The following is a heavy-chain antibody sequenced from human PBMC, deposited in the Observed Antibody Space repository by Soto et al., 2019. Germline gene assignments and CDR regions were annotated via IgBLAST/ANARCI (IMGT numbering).Heavy chain of an antibody. D-gene: IGHD2-2*01. Sequence: GGSLRLSCAASGFTFSTYGMHWVRQAPGKGLEWVALIWFDGSDKYYTESVKGRFTISRDNSKSTLYLQMNSLRAEDTAFYYCARLYCSATSCYSVGAFDIRGPGTMVTVSS. CDR1: GFTFSTYG. J-gene: IGHJ3*02. CDR2: IWFDGSDK. CDR3: ARLYCSATSCYSVGAFDI. V-gene: IGHV3-33*01.